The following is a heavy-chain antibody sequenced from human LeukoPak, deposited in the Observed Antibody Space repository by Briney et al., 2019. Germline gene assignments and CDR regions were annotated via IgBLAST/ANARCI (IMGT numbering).Heavy chain of an antibody. D-gene: IGHD5-18*01. CDR1: DGSISSSTYY. CDR2: LYYTGST. Sequence: SETLSLTCSVSDGSISSSTYYWGWIRQPPGKGLEWIGTLYYTGSTYYNPSLKSRVTISVDTSKNQFSLKLSSVTAADTAVYYCACRVDTAMVIAYWGQGILVTVSS. J-gene: IGHJ4*02. V-gene: IGHV4-39*01. CDR3: ACRVDTAMVIAY.